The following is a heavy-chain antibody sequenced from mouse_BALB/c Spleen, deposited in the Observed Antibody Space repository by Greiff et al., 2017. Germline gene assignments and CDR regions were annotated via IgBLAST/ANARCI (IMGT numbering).Heavy chain of an antibody. CDR2: IDTSDSYT. J-gene: IGHJ1*01. CDR3: ASYYGNYARYFDV. D-gene: IGHD2-1*01. CDR1: GYTFTDYW. V-gene: IGHV1-69*01. Sequence: QVHVKQPGAELVMPGASVKMSCKASGYTFTDYWMHWVKQRPGQGLEWIGAIDTSDSYTSYNQKFKGKATLTVDESSSTAYMQLSSLTSEDSAVYYCASYYGNYARYFDVWGAGTTVTVSS.